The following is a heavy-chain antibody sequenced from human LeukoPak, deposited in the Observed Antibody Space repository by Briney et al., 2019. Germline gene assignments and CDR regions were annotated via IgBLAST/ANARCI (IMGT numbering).Heavy chain of an antibody. J-gene: IGHJ4*02. Sequence: PSETLSLTCTVSGGSISSRPYYWGWVRQLPGKGLEWIGSISYSGSTYYNPSLKSRVTISVDTSKNHFSLRLSSVTAADTAVYYCATLGIGDYYFDYWGQGTLVTVSS. D-gene: IGHD3-16*01. V-gene: IGHV4-39*01. CDR1: GGSISSRPYY. CDR3: ATLGIGDYYFDY. CDR2: ISYSGST.